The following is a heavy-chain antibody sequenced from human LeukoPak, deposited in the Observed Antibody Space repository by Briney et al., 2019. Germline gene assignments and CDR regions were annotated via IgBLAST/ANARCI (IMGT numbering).Heavy chain of an antibody. CDR2: ISSSSSTI. J-gene: IGHJ4*02. D-gene: IGHD6-13*01. Sequence: GGSLRLSCAASGFTFSSFSMNWVRQAPGKGLEWVSYISSSSSTIYYADSVKGRFTISRDNAKNSLYLQMNSLRAEDTAVCYCARFGPFSSSWYWGQGTLVTVSS. CDR1: GFTFSSFS. V-gene: IGHV3-48*04. CDR3: ARFGPFSSSWY.